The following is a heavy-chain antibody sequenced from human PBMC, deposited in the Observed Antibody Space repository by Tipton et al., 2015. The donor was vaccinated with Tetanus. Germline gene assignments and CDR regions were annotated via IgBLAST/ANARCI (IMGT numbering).Heavy chain of an antibody. Sequence: LVKPSETLSLTCAVSRGSRSANYWSWIRQSPGKGLEWIGYIQYNGITNYHPSLKSRVTISVDSSTSQFSLRLASVTAADTAVYSWACGSGYFDSSYHSPLAFWGRGPLVTVSS. J-gene: IGHJ4*02. V-gene: IGHV4-59*01. D-gene: IGHD3-22*01. CDR1: RGSRSANY. CDR2: IQYNGIT. CDR3: ACGSGYFDSSYHSPLAF.